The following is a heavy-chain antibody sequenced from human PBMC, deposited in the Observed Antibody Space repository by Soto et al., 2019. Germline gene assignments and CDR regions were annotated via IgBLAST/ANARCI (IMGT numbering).Heavy chain of an antibody. CDR1: GYTFTGYY. CDR2: INPNSGGT. Sequence: GASVKVSCKASGYTFTGYYMRWVRQAPGQGLEWMGWINPNSGGTNYAQKFQGWVTMTRDTSISTAYMELSRLRSDDTAVYYCARDSCSSTSCYYYGMDVWGQGTTVTVSS. J-gene: IGHJ6*02. D-gene: IGHD2-2*01. V-gene: IGHV1-2*04. CDR3: ARDSCSSTSCYYYGMDV.